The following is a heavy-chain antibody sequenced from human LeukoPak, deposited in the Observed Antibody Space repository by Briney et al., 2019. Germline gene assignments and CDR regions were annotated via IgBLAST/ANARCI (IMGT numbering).Heavy chain of an antibody. V-gene: IGHV3-21*01. CDR2: ISSSSSYI. CDR1: GFTFSSYS. D-gene: IGHD2-21*01. CDR3: ARADIVVVISKFDY. J-gene: IGHJ4*02. Sequence: PGGSLRLSCAASGFTFSSYSMNWVRQAPGKGLGWVSSISSSSSYIYYADSVKGRFTISRDNAKNSLYLQMNSLRAEDTAVYYCARADIVVVISKFDYWGQGTLVTVSS.